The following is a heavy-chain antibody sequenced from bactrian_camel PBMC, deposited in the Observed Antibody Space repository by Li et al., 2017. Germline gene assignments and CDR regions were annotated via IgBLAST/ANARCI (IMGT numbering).Heavy chain of an antibody. D-gene: IGHD2*01. J-gene: IGHJ6*01. CDR2: IESDGST. V-gene: IGHV3S55*01. CDR3: ATTPSGGYCSFQYHFEPDT. Sequence: HVQLVESGGGSVQVGGSLRLSCVASGDTMGRYCLGWFRQIPDKEREGVAGIESDGSTSYADSVKGRFTISLDAAKNTFDLQMNDLKVEDTAMYYCATTPSGGYCSFQYHFEPDTWGQGTQVTVS. CDR1: GDTMGRYC.